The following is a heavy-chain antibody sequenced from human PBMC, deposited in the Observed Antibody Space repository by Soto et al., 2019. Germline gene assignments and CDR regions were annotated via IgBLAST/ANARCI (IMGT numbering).Heavy chain of an antibody. CDR1: GGSFSGYY. D-gene: IGHD3-10*01. CDR2: INHSGST. V-gene: IGHV4-34*01. J-gene: IGHJ5*02. CDR3: ARGRLELLWFGESQRWFDP. Sequence: SETLSLTCAVYGGSFSGYYWSWIRQPPGKGLEWIGEINHSGSTNYNPSLKSRVTISLDTSKNQFSLKLSSVTAADTAVYYCARGRLELLWFGESQRWFDPWGQGTLVTVSS.